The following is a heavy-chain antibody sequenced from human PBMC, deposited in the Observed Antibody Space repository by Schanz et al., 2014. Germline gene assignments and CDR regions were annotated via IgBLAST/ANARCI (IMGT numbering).Heavy chain of an antibody. CDR2: INPNSGTT. CDR1: GGTFNSYT. CDR3: ARLPNLRWGWFDP. D-gene: IGHD3-16*01. Sequence: QVQLVQSGAEVKKPGSSVKVSCKASGGTFNSYTINWVRQAPGQGLEWMGWINPNSGTTNYAQKFQGWVTMTRDTSISTAYMELSRLKSDDTAVYYCARLPNLRWGWFDPWGPGTLVTVSS. V-gene: IGHV1-2*04. J-gene: IGHJ5*02.